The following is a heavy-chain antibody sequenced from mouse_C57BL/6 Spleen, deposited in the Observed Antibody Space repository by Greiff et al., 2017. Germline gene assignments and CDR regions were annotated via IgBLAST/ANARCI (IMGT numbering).Heavy chain of an antibody. CDR1: GYAFSSYW. Sequence: VQLQQSGAELVKPGASVKISCKASGYAFSSYWMNWVKQRPGKGLEWIGQIYPGDGDTNYNGKFKGKATLTADKSSSTAYMQLSSLTSEDSAVYFCARPSYYYGSSYVEFAYWGQGTLGTVSA. V-gene: IGHV1-80*01. CDR2: IYPGDGDT. D-gene: IGHD1-1*01. CDR3: ARPSYYYGSSYVEFAY. J-gene: IGHJ3*01.